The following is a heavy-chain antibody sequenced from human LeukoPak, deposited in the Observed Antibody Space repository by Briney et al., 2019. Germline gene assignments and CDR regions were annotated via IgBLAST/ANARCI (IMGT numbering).Heavy chain of an antibody. V-gene: IGHV3-73*01. CDR1: GFTFSGSA. CDR2: IRSKANSYAT. J-gene: IGHJ4*02. D-gene: IGHD3-22*01. Sequence: GGSLRLSCAASGFTFSGSAMHWVRQASGKGLEWVGRIRSKANSYATAYAASVKGRFTISRDDSKNTAYLQMNSLKTKDTAVYYCTRRWDSSGYFLPLDYWGQGTLVTVSS. CDR3: TRRWDSSGYFLPLDY.